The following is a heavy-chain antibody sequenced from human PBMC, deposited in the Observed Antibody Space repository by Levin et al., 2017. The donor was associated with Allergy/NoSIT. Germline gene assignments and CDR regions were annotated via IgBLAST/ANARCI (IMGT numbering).Heavy chain of an antibody. CDR1: GGSFSGYY. D-gene: IGHD3-16*01. V-gene: IGHV4-34*01. CDR3: ARLRTDNWFDP. J-gene: IGHJ5*02. Sequence: SQTLSLTCAVYGGSFSGYYWSWIRQPPGKGLEWIGEINHSGSTNYNPSLKSRVTISVDTSKNQFSLKLSSVTAADTAVYYCARLRTDNWFDPWGQGTLVTVSS. CDR2: INHSGST.